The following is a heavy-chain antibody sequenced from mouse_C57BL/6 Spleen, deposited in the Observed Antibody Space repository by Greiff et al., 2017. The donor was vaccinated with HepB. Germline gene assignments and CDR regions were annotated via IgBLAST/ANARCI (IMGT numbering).Heavy chain of an antibody. D-gene: IGHD2-1*01. Sequence: EVQLVESGPGMVKPSQSLSLTCTVTGYSITSGYDWHWIRHFPGNKLEWMGYISYSGSTNYNPSLKSRISITHDTSKNHFFLKLNSVTTEDTATYYCARGIYYHAMDYWGQGTSVTVSS. V-gene: IGHV3-1*01. J-gene: IGHJ4*01. CDR2: ISYSGST. CDR1: GYSITSGYD. CDR3: ARGIYYHAMDY.